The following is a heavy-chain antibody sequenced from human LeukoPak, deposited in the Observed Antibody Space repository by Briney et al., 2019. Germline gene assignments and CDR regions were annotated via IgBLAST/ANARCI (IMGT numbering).Heavy chain of an antibody. V-gene: IGHV3-7*02. J-gene: IGHJ4*02. CDR2: IHLDGSDK. CDR3: AKNRTAHDY. CDR1: GFTFSDYW. D-gene: IGHD5-18*01. Sequence: RGGSLRLSCAASGFTFSDYWMTWVRQAPGKGLEWVADIHLDGSDKYYVDSVKGRFTISRDNAKNSLYLQMNSLRGEDTAVYYCAKNRTAHDYWGQGTLVTVSS.